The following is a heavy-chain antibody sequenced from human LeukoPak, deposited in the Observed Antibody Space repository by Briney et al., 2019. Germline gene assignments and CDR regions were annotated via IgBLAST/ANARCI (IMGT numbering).Heavy chain of an antibody. CDR2: IWYDGSDK. D-gene: IGHD3-9*01. CDR3: AKGVGRTSGCNPDY. J-gene: IGHJ4*02. V-gene: IGHV3-33*06. Sequence: GGSLRLSCAASGFTFNTYGMHWVRQAPGRGLEWVAVIWYDGSDKYYAESVKGRFTISRDNSKNTLSLQMNSLRVEDTAMYYCAKGVGRTSGCNPDYWGQGTLVTVSS. CDR1: GFTFNTYG.